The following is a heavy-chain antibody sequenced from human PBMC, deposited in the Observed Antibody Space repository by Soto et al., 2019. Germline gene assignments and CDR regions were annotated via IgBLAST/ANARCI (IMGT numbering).Heavy chain of an antibody. Sequence: TLSLTCAVYGGSFSGYYWSWIRQPPGKGLEWIGEINHSGSTNYNPSLKSRVTISVDTSKNQFSLKLSSVTAADTAVYYCARGGYCSSTSCSTFDYWGQGTLVTVSS. CDR1: GGSFSGYY. CDR3: ARGGYCSSTSCSTFDY. V-gene: IGHV4-34*01. CDR2: INHSGST. D-gene: IGHD2-2*01. J-gene: IGHJ4*02.